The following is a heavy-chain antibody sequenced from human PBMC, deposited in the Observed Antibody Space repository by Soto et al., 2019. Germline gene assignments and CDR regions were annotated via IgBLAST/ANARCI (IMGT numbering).Heavy chain of an antibody. J-gene: IGHJ4*02. Sequence: QVQLVQSGAEVKKPGSSVKVSCKASGGTFSSYTISWVRQAPGQGLEWMGRIIPILGIANYAQKFQGRVTSTADKSTSTAYRELSGLRSGDTAVYYCAREWVGNYAILPGRPRDYYFDYWGQGALVTVSA. V-gene: IGHV1-69*08. CDR1: GGTFSSYT. CDR3: AREWVGNYAILPGRPRDYYFDY. CDR2: IIPILGIA. D-gene: IGHD3-9*01.